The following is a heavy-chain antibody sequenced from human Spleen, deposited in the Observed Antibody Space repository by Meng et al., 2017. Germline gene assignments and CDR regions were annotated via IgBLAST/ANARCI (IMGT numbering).Heavy chain of an antibody. CDR2: ISYDGSNK. Sequence: GESLKISCAASRFPFTTYGMHWVRQAPGKGLEWVAVISYDGSNKYYADSVKGRFTISRDNSKNTLYLQMNSLRAEDTAVYYSAIGLVGATTVSLFAGFAFDIWGQGTMVTVSS. V-gene: IGHV3-30*06. D-gene: IGHD1-26*01. J-gene: IGHJ3*02. CDR3: AIGLVGATTVSLFAGFAFDI. CDR1: RFPFTTYG.